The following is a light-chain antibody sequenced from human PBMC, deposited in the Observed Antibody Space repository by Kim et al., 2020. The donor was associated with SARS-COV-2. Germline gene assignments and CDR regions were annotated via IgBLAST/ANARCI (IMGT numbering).Light chain of an antibody. CDR3: CSYAGRYTWI. CDR1: SSDVCRYTS. J-gene: IGLJ2*01. Sequence: GQSVPISCTGTSSDVCRYTSVSWYQQHPGKAPNLMISHVTDRPSGVPDRFSGFKSGNTASLTISGLQAEDEADYYCCSYAGRYTWIFGGGTQLTVL. CDR2: HVT. V-gene: IGLV2-11*03.